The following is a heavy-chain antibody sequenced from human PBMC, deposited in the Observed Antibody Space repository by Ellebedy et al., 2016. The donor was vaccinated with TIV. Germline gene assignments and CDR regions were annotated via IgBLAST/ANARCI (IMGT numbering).Heavy chain of an antibody. V-gene: IGHV3-48*04. D-gene: IGHD3-3*01. Sequence: PGGSLRLSCAASGFTFNIYSMNWVRQRPGKGLEWVSYISSTSGTTHYADSVKGRFTISRDNANNSLFLQVNSLRADDTAVYYCARGSPFYNFWSGKVDSWGQGTLVTVSS. CDR3: ARGSPFYNFWSGKVDS. CDR2: ISSTSGTT. J-gene: IGHJ4*02. CDR1: GFTFNIYS.